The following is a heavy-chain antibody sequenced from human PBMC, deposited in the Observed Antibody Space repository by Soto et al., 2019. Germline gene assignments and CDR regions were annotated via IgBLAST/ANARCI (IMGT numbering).Heavy chain of an antibody. CDR3: ARGVTMVRGVIMGSWFDP. V-gene: IGHV4-59*01. D-gene: IGHD3-10*01. J-gene: IGHJ5*02. CDR1: GGSISSYY. CDR2: IYYCGST. Sequence: SETLSLTCTVSGGSISSYYWSWIRQPPGKGLEWIGYIYYCGSTNYNPSLKSRVTISVDTSKNQFSLKLSSVTAADTAVYYCARGVTMVRGVIMGSWFDPWGQGTLVTVSS.